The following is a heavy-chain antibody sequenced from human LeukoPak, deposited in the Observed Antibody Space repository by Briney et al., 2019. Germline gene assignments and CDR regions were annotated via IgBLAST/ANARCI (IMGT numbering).Heavy chain of an antibody. CDR1: DVSISNYY. Sequence: SETLSPTCTVSDVSISNYYWTWIRQPAGKGLEWIGRLYIGRETDYNPSLKSRVTMSVDTSNSQFSLRLTSVTAADTATYYCARESRVLIGDGYYLDSWGPGTLITVSS. J-gene: IGHJ4*02. D-gene: IGHD3-3*01. CDR3: ARESRVLIGDGYYLDS. V-gene: IGHV4-4*07. CDR2: LYIGRET.